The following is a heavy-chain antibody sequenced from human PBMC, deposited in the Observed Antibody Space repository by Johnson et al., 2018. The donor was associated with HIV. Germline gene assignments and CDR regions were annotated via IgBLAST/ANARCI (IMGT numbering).Heavy chain of an antibody. CDR3: ARAAHYDILTGRWGRGAFDI. J-gene: IGHJ3*02. CDR2: ISYDGSNK. V-gene: IGHV3-30-3*01. CDR1: GFTFDDYA. Sequence: QVQLVESGGVVVQPGGSLRLSCAASGFTFDDYAMHWVRQAPGKGLEWVAVISYDGSNKYYADSVKGRFTISRDNSKNTLYLQMNSLRAEDTAVYYCARAAHYDILTGRWGRGAFDIWGQGTMVTVSS. D-gene: IGHD3-9*01.